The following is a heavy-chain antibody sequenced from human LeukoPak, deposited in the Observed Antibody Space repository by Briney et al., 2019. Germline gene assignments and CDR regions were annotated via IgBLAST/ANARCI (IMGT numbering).Heavy chain of an antibody. J-gene: IGHJ6*02. CDR1: GYTFTGYY. CDR2: IIPILGIA. Sequence: SVKVSCKASGYTFTGYYMHWVRQAPGQGLEWMGRIIPILGIANYAQKFQGRVTITADKSTSTAYMELSSLRSEDTAVYYCARLRSSGWYDYYYYGMDVWGQGTTVTVSS. D-gene: IGHD6-19*01. CDR3: ARLRSSGWYDYYYYGMDV. V-gene: IGHV1-69*02.